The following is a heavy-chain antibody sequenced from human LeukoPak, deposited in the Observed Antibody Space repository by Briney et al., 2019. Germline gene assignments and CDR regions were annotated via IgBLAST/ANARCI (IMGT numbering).Heavy chain of an antibody. CDR1: GFIFSSYS. V-gene: IGHV3-21*01. D-gene: IGHD5-18*01. CDR3: ARDGGRGYTYGPPYYFDY. CDR2: ISSSGTYI. Sequence: PGGSLRLSCAASGFIFSSYSMNWVRQAPGKGLEWVSSISSSGTYIYYADSVKGRFTISRDNAKNSLYLQMNSLRAEDTAVYYCARDGGRGYTYGPPYYFDYWGQGTLVTVSS. J-gene: IGHJ4*02.